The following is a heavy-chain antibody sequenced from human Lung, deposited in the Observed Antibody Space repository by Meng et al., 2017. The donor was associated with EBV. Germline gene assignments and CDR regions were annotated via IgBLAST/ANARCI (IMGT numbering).Heavy chain of an antibody. CDR3: ARVVAGRYNWFDP. CDR2: IYYSGST. J-gene: IGHJ5*02. CDR1: GGSISSGGYY. V-gene: IGHV4-31*01. D-gene: IGHD6-6*01. Sequence: LQASGPGLVKPSQTLSLTCTVSGGSISSGGYYWSWIRQHPGKGLEWIGYIYYSGSTYYNPSLKSLVTISVDTSKNQFSLKLSSVTAADTAVYYCARVVAGRYNWFDPWGQGTLVTVSS.